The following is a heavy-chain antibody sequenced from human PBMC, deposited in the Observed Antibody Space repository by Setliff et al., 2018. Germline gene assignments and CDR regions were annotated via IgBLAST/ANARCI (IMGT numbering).Heavy chain of an antibody. J-gene: IGHJ6*03. D-gene: IGHD3-22*01. Sequence: SVKVSCKSSGGTFSSYGISWVRQAPGQGLEWMGGTIPTFGTTDYAQKFQGRVTIITDESTSTAFMQLSSLRSEDTAVYYCVREGVDSRSSTDYRYYMDVWGKGTTVTVSS. V-gene: IGHV1-69*05. CDR2: TIPTFGTT. CDR1: GGTFSSYG. CDR3: VREGVDSRSSTDYRYYMDV.